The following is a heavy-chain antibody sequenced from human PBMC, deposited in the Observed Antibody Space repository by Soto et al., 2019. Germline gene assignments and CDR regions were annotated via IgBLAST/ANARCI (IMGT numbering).Heavy chain of an antibody. CDR3: AKVWTEKGYCTSMSCLYYFDY. Sequence: GGSLRLSCEASGFTFSSHAMSRVRQAPGRGLEWVSTISDSGSTYYTDSVKGRFTISRDNSKNTLYLQMNSLRAEDTAVYYCAKVWTEKGYCTSMSCLYYFDYWGQGTLVTVSS. CDR2: ISDSGST. J-gene: IGHJ4*02. CDR1: GFTFSSHA. V-gene: IGHV3-23*01. D-gene: IGHD2-2*01.